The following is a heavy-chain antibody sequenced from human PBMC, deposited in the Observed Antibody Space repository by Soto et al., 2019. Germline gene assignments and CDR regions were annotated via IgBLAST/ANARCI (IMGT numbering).Heavy chain of an antibody. Sequence: QVQLVQSGAEVKRPGSSVKVSCKASGDTFNFYSINWVRQAPGVGLEWVGRVNPILSMSNYAQRFQGRVTTTADKSTSTVYMELRSLRSEDTAIYYCASSYGSGYRAFDYWGQGALVTVSS. J-gene: IGHJ4*02. CDR2: VNPILSMS. V-gene: IGHV1-69*02. D-gene: IGHD3-10*01. CDR3: ASSYGSGYRAFDY. CDR1: GDTFNFYS.